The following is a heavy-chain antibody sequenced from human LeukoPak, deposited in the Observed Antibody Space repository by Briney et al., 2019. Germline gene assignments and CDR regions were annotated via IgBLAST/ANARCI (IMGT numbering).Heavy chain of an antibody. D-gene: IGHD3-16*02. V-gene: IGHV3-30-3*01. Sequence: GETLRLSCAASGFTFSSYAMHWVRQAPGQGLERVAVISYDGSNKYYADPVPGRFTIPTDNSKNTLYPQMNSPRSEDTAVYYCARERDVGELSHTRGYYYGMDVWGQGTTVTVSS. J-gene: IGHJ6*02. CDR3: ARERDVGELSHTRGYYYGMDV. CDR1: GFTFSSYA. CDR2: ISYDGSNK.